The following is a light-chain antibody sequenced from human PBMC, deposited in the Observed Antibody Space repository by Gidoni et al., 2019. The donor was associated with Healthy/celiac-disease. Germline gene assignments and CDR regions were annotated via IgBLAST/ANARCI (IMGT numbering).Light chain of an antibody. V-gene: IGKV1-33*01. Sequence: DIQITHSPSSLSASVGDRVTITCQASQDISNYLNWYQQKPGKAPKLLIYDASNLETGVPSRFSGSGSGTDFTFTISSLQPEDIATYYCQQYDNLPLLTFGGGTKVEIK. CDR3: QQYDNLPLLT. CDR2: DAS. J-gene: IGKJ4*01. CDR1: QDISNY.